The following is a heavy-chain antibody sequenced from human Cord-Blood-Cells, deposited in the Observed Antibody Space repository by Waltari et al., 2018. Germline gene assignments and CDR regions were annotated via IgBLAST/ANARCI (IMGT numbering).Heavy chain of an antibody. V-gene: IGHV3-15*01. CDR2: SKRKTDGGTT. CDR3: TTDCSGGSCYHFDY. CDR1: GFTFSNAW. J-gene: IGHJ4*02. Sequence: EVQLVESGGGLVKPGGSLRLSCAASGFTFSNAWMSWVRQAPGKGLEWVGRSKRKTDGGTTDYAAPVKGRFTISRDDSKNTRYLQMNSLKTEDTAVYYCTTDCSGGSCYHFDYWGQGTLVTVSS. D-gene: IGHD2-15*01.